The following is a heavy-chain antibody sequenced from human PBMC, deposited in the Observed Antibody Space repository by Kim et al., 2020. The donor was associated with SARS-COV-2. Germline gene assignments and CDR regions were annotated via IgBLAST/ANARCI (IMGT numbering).Heavy chain of an antibody. CDR3: ARDHSSSWYNWFDP. J-gene: IGHJ5*02. D-gene: IGHD6-13*01. V-gene: IGHV4-31*02. Sequence: PSHKSRVTISVDTSKNQFSLELSSVTAADTAVYYCARDHSSSWYNWFDPWGQGTLVTVSS.